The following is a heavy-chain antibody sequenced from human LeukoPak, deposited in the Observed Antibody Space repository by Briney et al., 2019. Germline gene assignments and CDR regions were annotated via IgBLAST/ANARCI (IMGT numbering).Heavy chain of an antibody. D-gene: IGHD1-26*01. V-gene: IGHV3-53*01. CDR1: GFSVSSNY. CDR2: IYSGGST. J-gene: IGHJ4*02. CDR3: ARVRGSYSDY. Sequence: GGSLRLSCAASGFSVSSNYMSWVRQAPGKGLEWVSVIYSGGSTYYADSVKGRFTISRDNSKNTLYLQMNSLGAEDTAVYYCARVRGSYSDYWGQGTLVTVSS.